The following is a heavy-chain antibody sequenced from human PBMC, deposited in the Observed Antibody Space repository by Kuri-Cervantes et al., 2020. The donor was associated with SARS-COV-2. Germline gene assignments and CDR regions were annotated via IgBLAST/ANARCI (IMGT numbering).Heavy chain of an antibody. V-gene: IGHV4-61*09. D-gene: IGHD2-2*02. Sequence: SETLSLTCTVSGGSISSGSYYWSWIRQPAGKGLEWIGYIYTSGSTNYNPSLKSRVTISVDTSKNQFSLKLSSVTAADTAVYYCARATYPLAEFDYWGQGTLVTVSS. CDR2: IYTSGST. CDR3: ARATYPLAEFDY. J-gene: IGHJ4*02. CDR1: GGSISSGSYY.